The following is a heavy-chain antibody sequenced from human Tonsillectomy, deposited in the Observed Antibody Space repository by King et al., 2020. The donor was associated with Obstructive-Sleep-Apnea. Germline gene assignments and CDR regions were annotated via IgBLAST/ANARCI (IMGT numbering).Heavy chain of an antibody. Sequence: VQLVQSGVEVKKPGASVKVSCKASCYTFTRYGITWVRLAPGQGLEWMGWISVYNVDTKYAQKFQGRVTMTTDTSTNTAYMELRSLRSDDTAVYYCARYAYAAVGSTDYFDYWGQGTLVTVSS. CDR1: CYTFTRYG. V-gene: IGHV1-18*04. J-gene: IGHJ4*02. D-gene: IGHD6-13*01. CDR3: ARYAYAAVGSTDYFDY. CDR2: ISVYNVDT.